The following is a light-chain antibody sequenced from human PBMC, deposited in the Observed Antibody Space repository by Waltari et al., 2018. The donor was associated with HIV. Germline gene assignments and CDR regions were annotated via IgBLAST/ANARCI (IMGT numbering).Light chain of an antibody. J-gene: IGKJ1*01. Sequence: EVVMTQSPATLSVSPGGRATLSCRASQPIFSDLAWYQQKPGQAPRRLIYGASTRATGCPARFSGSGSGTEFTLTISSLQSEDFAVYYCQQYKHWPLTFGQGTRVEIK. CDR3: QQYKHWPLT. CDR1: QPIFSD. CDR2: GAS. V-gene: IGKV3-15*01.